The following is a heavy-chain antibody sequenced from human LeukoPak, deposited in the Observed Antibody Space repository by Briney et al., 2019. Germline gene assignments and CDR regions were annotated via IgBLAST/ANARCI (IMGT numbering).Heavy chain of an antibody. Sequence: GGSLRPSCVVSGFTFSSFWMHWVRQAPGKGPVWVSRIRSDGSSTSYADSVKGRFTISRDNAKNTLYLQMNNLRAEDTAVYYCAREQGYYSVPGYWGQGTLVTVSS. CDR2: IRSDGSST. CDR1: GFTFSSFW. D-gene: IGHD3-22*01. J-gene: IGHJ4*02. V-gene: IGHV3-74*01. CDR3: AREQGYYSVPGY.